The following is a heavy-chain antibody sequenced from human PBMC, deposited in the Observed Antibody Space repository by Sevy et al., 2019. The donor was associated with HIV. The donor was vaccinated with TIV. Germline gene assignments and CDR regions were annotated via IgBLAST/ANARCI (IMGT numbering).Heavy chain of an antibody. CDR2: ISYDGSNK. CDR1: GFTFSSYA. V-gene: IGHV3-30*04. D-gene: IGHD2-15*01. Sequence: GGSLRLSCAASGFTFSSYAMHWVRQAPGKGLEWVAVISYDGSNKYYADSVKGRFTISGDNSKNTLYLQMNSLGAEDTAVYYCARESQMGCSGGSCYWGAFDIWGQGTMVTVSS. CDR3: ARESQMGCSGGSCYWGAFDI. J-gene: IGHJ3*02.